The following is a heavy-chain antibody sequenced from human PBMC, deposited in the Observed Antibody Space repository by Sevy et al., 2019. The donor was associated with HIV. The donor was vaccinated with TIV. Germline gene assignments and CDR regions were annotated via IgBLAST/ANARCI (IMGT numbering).Heavy chain of an antibody. D-gene: IGHD4-17*01. CDR3: TTMMRLYGDPNFWYFDL. CDR1: GFTFSNVW. Sequence: GVSLRLSCAASGFTFSNVWTSWVRQASGKGLEWVGRIQSKSEGGTTDYAAPVKGRFSISRDESSDTLYLQMNSLKTEDTAVYYCTTMMRLYGDPNFWYFDLWGRGTLVTVSS. J-gene: IGHJ2*01. CDR2: IQSKSEGGTT. V-gene: IGHV3-15*01.